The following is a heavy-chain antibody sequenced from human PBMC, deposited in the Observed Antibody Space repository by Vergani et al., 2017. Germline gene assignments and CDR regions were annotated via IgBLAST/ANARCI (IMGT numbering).Heavy chain of an antibody. Sequence: QVQLQQWGAGLLKPSETLSLTCAVYGGSFSGYYWSWIRQPPGKGLEWIGEINHSGSTYYNPSLESRVTMSVDTSKSQFSLKLISVTAADTAVYYCARDRGLDGDYHFDYWGQGILVTVSS. CDR2: INHSGST. V-gene: IGHV4-34*01. CDR1: GGSFSGYY. D-gene: IGHD3-10*01. CDR3: ARDRGLDGDYHFDY. J-gene: IGHJ4*02.